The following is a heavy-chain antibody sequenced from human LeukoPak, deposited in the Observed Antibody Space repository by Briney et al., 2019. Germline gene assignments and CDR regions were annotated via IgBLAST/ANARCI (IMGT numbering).Heavy chain of an antibody. V-gene: IGHV3-53*01. CDR1: GFTVITND. D-gene: IGHD1-14*01. Sequence: GGSLRLSCAASGFTVITNDMTWVRQAPGKGLEWVPVLYSDGNTKYADSVQGRFTISRGNSKNTLYLEMNSLSPDDTAVYYCARGVEPLAANTLAYWGQGTLVTVSS. J-gene: IGHJ4*02. CDR3: ARGVEPLAANTLAY. CDR2: LYSDGNT.